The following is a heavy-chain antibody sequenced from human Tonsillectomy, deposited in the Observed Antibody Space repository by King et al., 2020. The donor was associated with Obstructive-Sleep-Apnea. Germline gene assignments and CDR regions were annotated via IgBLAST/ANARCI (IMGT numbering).Heavy chain of an antibody. CDR1: GFTFSDFA. Sequence: QLVQSGGGVVQPGRSLRLSCAASGFTFSDFAMHWVRQAPGKGLDWVAVVWDDGNDYYADSVKGRFIISRDNSKNTLYLQMNSLRAEDTDVYYCAKDKYEGYGSDTHFDYWGQGRLVTVSS. CDR2: VWDDGND. CDR3: AKDKYEGYGSDTHFDY. D-gene: IGHD2-15*01. J-gene: IGHJ4*02. V-gene: IGHV3-33*06.